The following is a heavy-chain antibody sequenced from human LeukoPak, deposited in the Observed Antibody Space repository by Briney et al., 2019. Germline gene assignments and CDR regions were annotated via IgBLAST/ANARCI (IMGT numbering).Heavy chain of an antibody. Sequence: SETLSLTCTVSGGSISSYYWSWIRQPPGKGLEWIGYNDYSGNTNYNPSLKSRVTMSVDTSKNQFSLKLSSVTAADTAVYYCARSKPSDYDILTGLFDYWGQGTLVTVSS. CDR2: NDYSGNT. CDR3: ARSKPSDYDILTGLFDY. J-gene: IGHJ4*02. D-gene: IGHD3-9*01. CDR1: GGSISSYY. V-gene: IGHV4-59*12.